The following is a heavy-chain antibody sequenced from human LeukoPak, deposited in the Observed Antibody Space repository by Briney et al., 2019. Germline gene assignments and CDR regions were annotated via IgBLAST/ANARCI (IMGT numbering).Heavy chain of an antibody. J-gene: IGHJ4*02. V-gene: IGHV3-33*01. D-gene: IGHD6-19*01. CDR1: GFTFSSYG. CDR2: IWYDGSNK. CDR3: ARDSYSSGWQRLFDY. Sequence: PGGSLRLSCAASGFTFSSYGMHWVRQAPGKGLEWVAVIWYDGSNKYYADSVKGRFTISRDNSKNTLYLQMNSLRAEDTAVYYCARDSYSSGWQRLFDYWGQGTLVTVSS.